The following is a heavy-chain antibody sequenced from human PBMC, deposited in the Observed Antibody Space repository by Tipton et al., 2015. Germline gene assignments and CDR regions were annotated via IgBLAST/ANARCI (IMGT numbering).Heavy chain of an antibody. J-gene: IGHJ4*02. CDR3: ACQDYDSLTRDYQTVDY. Sequence: TLSLTCTVSGGSIRSSSYYWGWIRQPPGKGLEWIGSIYFSGSTYYSPSLTSRVTMSRDTSKNQFSLKLTSVTAADTAVYYCACQDYDSLTRDYQTVDYWGQGTLVTVSS. CDR2: IYFSGST. CDR1: GGSIRSSSYY. V-gene: IGHV4-39*07. D-gene: IGHD3-9*01.